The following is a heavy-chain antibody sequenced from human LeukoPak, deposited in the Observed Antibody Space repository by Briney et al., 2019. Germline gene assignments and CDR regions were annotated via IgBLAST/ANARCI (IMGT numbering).Heavy chain of an antibody. D-gene: IGHD2-2*01. V-gene: IGHV4-59*11. CDR2: IYYSGST. Sequence: SETLSLTCTVSGGSISSHYWSWIRQPPGKGLEWIGYIYYSGSTNYNPSLKSRVTISVDTSKNQFSLTLSSVTAADTAVYYCARVGCSSTSWYSSDAFDIWGQGTMVTASS. CDR3: ARVGCSSTSWYSSDAFDI. CDR1: GGSISSHY. J-gene: IGHJ3*02.